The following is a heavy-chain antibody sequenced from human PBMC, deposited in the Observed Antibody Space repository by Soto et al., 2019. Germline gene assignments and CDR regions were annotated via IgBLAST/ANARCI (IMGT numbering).Heavy chain of an antibody. CDR2: IYKSTTT. CDR3: ARGRYCLTGRCFPNWFDS. D-gene: IGHD2-15*01. J-gene: IGHJ5*01. Sequence: QVHLLESGPGLVKPSQTLSLTCSVSGDSISTVDYFWAWIRQPPGQALEYIGYIYKSTTTYYNPSFESRVAIPLDPSKSLFSLTVTSVTAADTAVYFCARGRYCLTGRCFPNWFDSWGQGTLVTVSS. V-gene: IGHV4-30-4*01. CDR1: GDSISTVDYF.